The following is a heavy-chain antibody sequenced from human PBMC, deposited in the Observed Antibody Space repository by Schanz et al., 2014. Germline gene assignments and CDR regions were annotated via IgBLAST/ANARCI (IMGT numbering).Heavy chain of an antibody. Sequence: EVQLVESGGGLVQPGGSLRLSCGSSGFTFSPYWMHWVRQAPGKGLVWVSRINGDGSNTNYADSVKGRFTMSRDNAKNSVFLQMNSLRAEDTAVYYCAKYRGYYRVSGSYRELEYWGQGTLVTVSS. J-gene: IGHJ4*02. V-gene: IGHV3-74*01. CDR3: AKYRGYYRVSGSYRELEY. CDR2: INGDGSNT. D-gene: IGHD3-10*01. CDR1: GFTFSPYW.